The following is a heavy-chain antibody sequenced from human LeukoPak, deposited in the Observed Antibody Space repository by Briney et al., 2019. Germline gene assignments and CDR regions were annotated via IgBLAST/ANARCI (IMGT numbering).Heavy chain of an antibody. D-gene: IGHD6-13*01. CDR1: GGSISRSSYY. CDR2: IYYSGST. Sequence: SETLSLTCTVSGGSISRSSYYWGWIRQPPGKGLEWIGSIYYSGSTYYNPSLKSRVTISVDTSKNQFSLKLSSVTAADTAVYYCAREAGSAEYFQHWGQGTLVTVSS. CDR3: AREAGSAEYFQH. V-gene: IGHV4-39*07. J-gene: IGHJ1*01.